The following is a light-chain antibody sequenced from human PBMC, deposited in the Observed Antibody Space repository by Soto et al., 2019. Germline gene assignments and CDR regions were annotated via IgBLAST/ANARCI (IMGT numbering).Light chain of an antibody. Sequence: QSVLTQPPSASGTPGQRVTISCSGSSSNVGTNTVNWYQQLPGTAPKHLIYSNNQRPPGVPDRFSGSKSGTSASLAISGLQSEDEADYYCAAWDDSLEALVFGTGTKLTVL. J-gene: IGLJ1*01. CDR2: SNN. V-gene: IGLV1-44*01. CDR1: SSNVGTNT. CDR3: AAWDDSLEALV.